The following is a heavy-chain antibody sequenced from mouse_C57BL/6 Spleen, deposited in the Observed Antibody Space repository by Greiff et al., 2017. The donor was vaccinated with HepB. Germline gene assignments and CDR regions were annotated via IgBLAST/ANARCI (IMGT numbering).Heavy chain of an antibody. J-gene: IGHJ3*01. Sequence: VQLQQSGAELVKPGASVKLSCKASGYTFTEYTIHWVKQRSGQGLEWIGWFYPGSGSIKYNEKFKDKATLTADKSSSTVYMELSRLTSEDSAVYFCARHEEDGIYYYGSSYAYWGQGTLVTVSA. CDR1: GYTFTEYT. CDR2: FYPGSGSI. V-gene: IGHV1-62-2*01. D-gene: IGHD1-1*01. CDR3: ARHEEDGIYYYGSSYAY.